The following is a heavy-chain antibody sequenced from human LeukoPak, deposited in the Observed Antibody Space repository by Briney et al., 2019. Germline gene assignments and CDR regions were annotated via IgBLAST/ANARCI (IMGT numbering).Heavy chain of an antibody. V-gene: IGHV3-11*04. J-gene: IGHJ5*02. Sequence: LSLTCTVSGGSISSGSYYWGWIRQPPGKGLEWVSYISSSGSTIYYADSVKGRFTISRDNAKNSLYLQMNSLRAEDTAVYYCASLSHQQLIRENWFDPWGQGTLVTVSS. CDR1: GGSISSGSYY. CDR2: ISSSGSTI. D-gene: IGHD6-13*01. CDR3: ASLSHQQLIRENWFDP.